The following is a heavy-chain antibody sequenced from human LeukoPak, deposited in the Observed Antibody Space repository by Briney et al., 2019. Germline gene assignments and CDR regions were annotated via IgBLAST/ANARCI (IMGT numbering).Heavy chain of an antibody. D-gene: IGHD2-2*01. CDR3: ARERYGCSSTSCFTRVDV. CDR2: IGTAGDT. J-gene: IGHJ6*04. Sequence: GGSLRLSCAACGFTFSSYDMHWVRQATGKGLEWVSAIGTAGDTYYPGSVKGQFTISRENAKNSLYLQMNSLRAGDTAVYYCARERYGCSSTSCFTRVDVWGKGTTVTVSS. CDR1: GFTFSSYD. V-gene: IGHV3-13*03.